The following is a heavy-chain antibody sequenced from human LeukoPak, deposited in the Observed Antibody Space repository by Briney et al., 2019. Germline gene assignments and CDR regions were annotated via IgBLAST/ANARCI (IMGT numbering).Heavy chain of an antibody. D-gene: IGHD6-13*01. CDR2: ISYDGSNK. CDR1: GFTFSSYG. J-gene: IGHJ4*02. CDR3: ARPDSSSWPHYFDY. Sequence: PGGSLRLSCAASGFTFSSYGMHWVRQAPGKGLEWVAVISYDGSNKYYADSVKGRFTISRDNSKNTLYLQMNSLRAEDTAVYYCARPDSSSWPHYFDYWGQGTLVTVSS. V-gene: IGHV3-30*19.